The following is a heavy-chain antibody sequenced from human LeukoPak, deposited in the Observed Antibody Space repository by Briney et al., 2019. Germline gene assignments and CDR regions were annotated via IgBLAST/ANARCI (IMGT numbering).Heavy chain of an antibody. V-gene: IGHV1-2*02. CDR2: INPNSGGT. D-gene: IGHD1-26*01. Sequence: ASVKVSCKASGYTFATYGISWVRQAPGQGLEWMGWINPNSGGTNYAQKFQGRVTMTRDTSISTAYMELSSLRSEDTAVYYCARGKVGATGNDAFDIWGQGTMVTVSS. CDR3: ARGKVGATGNDAFDI. CDR1: GYTFATYG. J-gene: IGHJ3*02.